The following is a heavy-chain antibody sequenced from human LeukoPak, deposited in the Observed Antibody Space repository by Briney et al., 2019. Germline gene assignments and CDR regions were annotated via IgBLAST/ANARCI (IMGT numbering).Heavy chain of an antibody. CDR2: VNHSGYT. D-gene: IGHD4-17*01. V-gene: IGHV4-34*01. Sequence: SETLSLTCTVSGDSISSYYWSWIRQTPGKGLEWIGEVNHSGYTYMNPSLKSRVTISVDTSKNQFSLMMTSVTAADTAVYFCARMTTGHDYWGQGILVTVSS. CDR1: GDSISSYY. J-gene: IGHJ4*02. CDR3: ARMTTGHDY.